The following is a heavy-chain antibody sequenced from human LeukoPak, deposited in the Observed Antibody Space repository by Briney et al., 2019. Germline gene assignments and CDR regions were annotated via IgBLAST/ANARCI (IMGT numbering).Heavy chain of an antibody. CDR3: ARDNGLAVLYYYYMDV. J-gene: IGHJ6*03. V-gene: IGHV4-4*07. Sequence: SETLSLTCTVSGGSISSYYWSWIRQPAGKGLEWIGRIYTSGSTNYNPSLKSRVTMSVDTSKNQFSLKLSSVTAADTAVYYCARDNGLAVLYYYYMDVWGKGTTVTVSS. CDR2: IYTSGST. CDR1: GGSISSYY. D-gene: IGHD6-19*01.